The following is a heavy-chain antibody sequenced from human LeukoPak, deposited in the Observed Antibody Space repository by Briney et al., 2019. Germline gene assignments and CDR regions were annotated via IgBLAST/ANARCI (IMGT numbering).Heavy chain of an antibody. D-gene: IGHD2-15*01. Sequence: PGGSLRLSCAASGFTFSSYAMHWVSQAPGKGLEWVVVISYDGSNKYYADSVKGRFTISRDNSKNTLYLQMNSLRVEDTAVYYCASNPSGVSYWGQGTLVTVSS. J-gene: IGHJ4*02. CDR1: GFTFSSYA. CDR3: ASNPSGVSY. CDR2: ISYDGSNK. V-gene: IGHV3-30-3*01.